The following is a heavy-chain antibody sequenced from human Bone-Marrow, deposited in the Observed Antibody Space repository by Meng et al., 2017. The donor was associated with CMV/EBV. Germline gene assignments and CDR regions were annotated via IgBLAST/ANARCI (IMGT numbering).Heavy chain of an antibody. CDR2: IKRDGSET. CDR3: ARAGGSRVTDYDY. CDR1: GFTFSNFW. Sequence: GESLKISCAGSGFTFSNFWMSWVRQAPGRGLEWVANIKRDGSETHYEDSVKGRFTISRDNAKNSVYLQMNSLRAEDTAVYYCARAGGSRVTDYDYWAQGTLVTVSS. D-gene: IGHD2-21*02. V-gene: IGHV3-7*01. J-gene: IGHJ4*02.